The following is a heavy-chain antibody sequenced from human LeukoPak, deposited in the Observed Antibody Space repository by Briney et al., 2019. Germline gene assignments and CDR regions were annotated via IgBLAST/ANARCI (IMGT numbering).Heavy chain of an antibody. CDR2: ISSSSSTI. Sequence: GGSLRLSCAASGFTFSSYSMNWVRQAPGKGLEWVSYISSSSSTIYYADSVKGRFTISRDNAKNSLYLQMNSLRAEDTAVYYCARDILFSGSGFWGQGTLVTVSS. J-gene: IGHJ4*02. CDR1: GFTFSSYS. D-gene: IGHD2-15*01. CDR3: ARDILFSGSGF. V-gene: IGHV3-48*04.